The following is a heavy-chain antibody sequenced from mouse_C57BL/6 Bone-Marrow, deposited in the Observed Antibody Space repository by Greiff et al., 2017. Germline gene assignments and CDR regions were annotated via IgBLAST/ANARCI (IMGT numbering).Heavy chain of an antibody. D-gene: IGHD2-1*01. CDR3: TTSYGNYVYWYFDV. CDR2: IDPENGGT. J-gene: IGHJ1*03. V-gene: IGHV14-4*01. CDR1: GFNIKDYY. Sequence: DVKLVESGAELVRPGASVKLSCTASGFNIKDYYMHWVKQRPEQGLGWIGWIDPENGGTEYASKFQGKATITADPSSNTAYLQLSSLTSEDTAVYDGTTSYGNYVYWYFDVWGTGTTVTVSS.